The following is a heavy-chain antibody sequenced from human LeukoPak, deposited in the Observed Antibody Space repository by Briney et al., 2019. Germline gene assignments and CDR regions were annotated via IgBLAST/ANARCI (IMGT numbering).Heavy chain of an antibody. Sequence: GGSLRLSCAASGFTFSSYAMSWVRQAPGKRLEWVSAISGSGGSTYYADSVKGRFTISRDNSKNTLYLQMNSLRAEDTAVYYCAKRASGGSGWYGYFDYWGQGTLVTVSS. CDR3: AKRASGGSGWYGYFDY. CDR1: GFTFSSYA. J-gene: IGHJ4*02. CDR2: ISGSGGST. D-gene: IGHD6-19*01. V-gene: IGHV3-23*01.